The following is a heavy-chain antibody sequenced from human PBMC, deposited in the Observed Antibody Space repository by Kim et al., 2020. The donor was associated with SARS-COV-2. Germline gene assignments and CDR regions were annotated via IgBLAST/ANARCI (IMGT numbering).Heavy chain of an antibody. CDR2: IYYSGST. V-gene: IGHV4-39*01. CDR3: ARLNDVGYCSGGSCYPSQYFDY. J-gene: IGHJ4*02. CDR1: GGSISSSSYY. D-gene: IGHD2-15*01. Sequence: SETLSLTCTVSGGSISSSSYYWGWIRQPPGKGLEWIGSIYYSGSTYYNPSLKSRVTISVDTSKNQFSLKLSSVTAADTAVYYCARLNDVGYCSGGSCYPSQYFDYWGQGTLVTVSS.